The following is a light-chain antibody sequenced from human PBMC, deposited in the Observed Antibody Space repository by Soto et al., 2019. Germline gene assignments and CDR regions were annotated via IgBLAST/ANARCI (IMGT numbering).Light chain of an antibody. CDR1: QSISSY. Sequence: DIQMPQSPSSLSASVGDRVTITCRASQSISSYLNWYQQKPGKAPKFLIYAASSLQSGVPSRFSGSGSGTDFTLTISSLQPDDFATYYCQQYHNLWTFGQGTKVDIK. V-gene: IGKV1-39*01. CDR3: QQYHNLWT. CDR2: AAS. J-gene: IGKJ1*01.